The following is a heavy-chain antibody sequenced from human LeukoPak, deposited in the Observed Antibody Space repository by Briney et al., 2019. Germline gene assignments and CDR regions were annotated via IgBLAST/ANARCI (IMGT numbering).Heavy chain of an antibody. V-gene: IGHV1-8*01. CDR1: GYTFTSYD. CDR2: MSPNSGDT. J-gene: IGHJ4*02. D-gene: IGHD7-27*01. Sequence: ASVKVSCKASGYTFTSYDFNWVRQAAGQRPEWMGWMSPNSGDTGYAQKFQDRVTMTRNTSISTAYMELSSLRSDDTAVYYCARGPPNWGYDYWGPGTLVTISS. CDR3: ARGPPNWGYDY.